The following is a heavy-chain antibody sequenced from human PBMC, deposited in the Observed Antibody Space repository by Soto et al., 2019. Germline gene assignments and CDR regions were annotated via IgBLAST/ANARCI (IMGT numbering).Heavy chain of an antibody. CDR2: ISGSGGST. J-gene: IGHJ4*02. CDR1: GFTFSSYA. Sequence: EVQLLESGGGLVQPGGSLRLSCAASGFTFSSYAMSWVRQTPGKGLEWVSAISGSGGSTYYADSVKGRLTISRDNSKNALYLQMNSLRAEDTAVYYCAYSSTPFDYWGQGTLVTVSS. V-gene: IGHV3-23*01. D-gene: IGHD6-13*01. CDR3: AYSSTPFDY.